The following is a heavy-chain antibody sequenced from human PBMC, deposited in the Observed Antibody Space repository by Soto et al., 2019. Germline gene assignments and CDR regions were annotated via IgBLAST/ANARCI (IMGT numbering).Heavy chain of an antibody. V-gene: IGHV4-4*02. CDR1: GASISNDNW. Sequence: QVQLQESGPGLVKPSGTLSLTSAVSGASISNDNWWSWVRQPPGKGLEWIGEIYHSGTTNYNPSRTSRVTISVDKPKNQFSLGLTSVTAADTAVYFCARNGYYALDLWGQGAMVTVSS. J-gene: IGHJ3*01. CDR2: IYHSGTT. CDR3: ARNGYYALDL. D-gene: IGHD1-26*01.